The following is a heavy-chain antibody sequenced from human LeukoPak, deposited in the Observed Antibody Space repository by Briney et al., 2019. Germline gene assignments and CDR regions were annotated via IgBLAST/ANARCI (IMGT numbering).Heavy chain of an antibody. CDR2: IYYSGST. CDR1: GGSISSSSYY. V-gene: IGHV4-39*02. Sequence: PSETLSLTCTVSGGSISSSSYYWGWIRQPPGKGLEWIGSIYYSGSTYYNPSLKSRVTISVDTSKNQFSLKLSSVTAADTAVYYCARDVTSFYSSWGQGTLVTVSS. D-gene: IGHD6-13*01. CDR3: ARDVTSFYSS. J-gene: IGHJ4*02.